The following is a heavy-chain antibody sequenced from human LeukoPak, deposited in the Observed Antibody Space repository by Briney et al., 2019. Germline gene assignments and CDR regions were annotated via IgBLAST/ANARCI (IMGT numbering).Heavy chain of an antibody. J-gene: IGHJ1*01. CDR3: ARGIVGAVPPEYFQH. D-gene: IGHD1-26*01. V-gene: IGHV1-8*01. Sequence: GASVKVSCKASGYTLTSYDINWVRQATGQGLEWMGWMNPNSGKTGYAQKFQGRITITRNTSISTAYMELSRLRSDDTAVYYCARGIVGAVPPEYFQHWGQGTLVTVSS. CDR1: GYTLTSYD. CDR2: MNPNSGKT.